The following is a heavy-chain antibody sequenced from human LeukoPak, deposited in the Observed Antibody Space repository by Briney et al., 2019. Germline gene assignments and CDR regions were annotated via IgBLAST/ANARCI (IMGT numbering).Heavy chain of an antibody. Sequence: GGSLRLSCAASGFTFSSYAMNWVRQAPGKGLEWVSYISSSSSTIYYADSVKGRFTISRDNAKNSLYLQMNSLRDEDTAVYYCARDLGELELYYFDYWGQGTLVTVSS. J-gene: IGHJ4*02. CDR1: GFTFSSYA. D-gene: IGHD1-26*01. CDR2: ISSSSSTI. V-gene: IGHV3-48*02. CDR3: ARDLGELELYYFDY.